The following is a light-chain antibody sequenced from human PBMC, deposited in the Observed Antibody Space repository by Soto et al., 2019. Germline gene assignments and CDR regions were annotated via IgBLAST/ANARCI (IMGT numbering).Light chain of an antibody. V-gene: IGLV2-14*01. Sequence: QSDLTQPASVSGSPGQSITISCTGTSSDVGGYNYVSWYQRHPGKAPKFMIYDVSNRPSGVSNRFSGSKSGNTASLTISGLQAEDEADYYCSSYTTSNTRQIVFGTGTKVTVL. CDR1: SSDVGGYNY. CDR3: SSYTTSNTRQIV. CDR2: DVS. J-gene: IGLJ1*01.